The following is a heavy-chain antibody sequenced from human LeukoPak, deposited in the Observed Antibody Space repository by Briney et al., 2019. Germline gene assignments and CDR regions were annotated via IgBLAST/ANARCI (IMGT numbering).Heavy chain of an antibody. D-gene: IGHD6-13*01. CDR3: ARGRSSSWPIKYYFDY. CDR2: IKSRTGGGTA. Sequence: KAGGSLRLSCAASGFTFTNAWMSWVRQAPGKGLEWVGRIKSRTGGGTADYAAPVKGRFTISRDDSKNTLYLQMNSLKSEDTAVYYCARGRSSSWPIKYYFDYWGQGTLVTVSS. J-gene: IGHJ4*02. CDR1: GFTFTNAW. V-gene: IGHV3-15*01.